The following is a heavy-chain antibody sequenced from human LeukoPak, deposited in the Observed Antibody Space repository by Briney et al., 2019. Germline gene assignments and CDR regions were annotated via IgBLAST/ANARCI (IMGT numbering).Heavy chain of an antibody. J-gene: IGHJ4*02. CDR2: INPSGGST. Sequence: ASVKVSCKASGYTFTSYYMHWVRQAPGQGLEWMGIINPSGGSTSYAQKFQGRVTMTDDTSTDTAYMELSSLRSEDTAVYYCATEPGCSGGSCYLTHWGQGTLVTVSS. D-gene: IGHD2-15*01. V-gene: IGHV1-46*01. CDR1: GYTFTSYY. CDR3: ATEPGCSGGSCYLTH.